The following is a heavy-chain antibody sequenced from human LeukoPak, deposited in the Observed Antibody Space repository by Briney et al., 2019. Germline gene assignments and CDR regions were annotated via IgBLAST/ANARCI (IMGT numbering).Heavy chain of an antibody. CDR2: INWNGVST. CDR3: ARDGTYYYDSSGYYYAY. J-gene: IGHJ4*02. V-gene: IGHV3-20*04. D-gene: IGHD3-22*01. CDR1: GFIFGDYG. Sequence: GGSLRLSCAASGFIFGDYGMSWVRQAPEKGLEWVSGINWNGVSTHYADSVRGRFTISRDNSKNTLYLQMNSLRAEDTAVYYCARDGTYYYDSSGYYYAYWGQGTLVTVSS.